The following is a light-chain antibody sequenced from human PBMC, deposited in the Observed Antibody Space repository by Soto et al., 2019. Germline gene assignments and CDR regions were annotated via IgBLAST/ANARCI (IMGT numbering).Light chain of an antibody. CDR2: AAS. J-gene: IGKJ4*01. CDR3: LQHNSYPLT. Sequence: DIQMTQSPSAMSASVGDRVTITCRASQDISYYLAWFQQKPGQVPKRVIYAASSLQRGVPSRFSGSGSGTEFTLTINSLQPEDFATYYCLQHNSYPLTFGGGNKVEL. V-gene: IGKV1-17*03. CDR1: QDISYY.